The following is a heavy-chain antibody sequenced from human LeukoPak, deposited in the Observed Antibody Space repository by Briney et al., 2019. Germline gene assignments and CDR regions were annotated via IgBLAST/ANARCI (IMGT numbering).Heavy chain of an antibody. J-gene: IGHJ4*02. CDR3: AGCRDGYHLDY. CDR2: IYHSGST. Sequence: PSETLSLTCTVSGYSISSGYYWGWIRQPPGKGLEWIGSIYHSGSTYYNPSLKSRVTISVDTSKNQFSLKLSSVAAADTAVYYCAGCRDGYHLDYWGQGTLVTVSS. D-gene: IGHD5-24*01. CDR1: GYSISSGYY. V-gene: IGHV4-38-2*02.